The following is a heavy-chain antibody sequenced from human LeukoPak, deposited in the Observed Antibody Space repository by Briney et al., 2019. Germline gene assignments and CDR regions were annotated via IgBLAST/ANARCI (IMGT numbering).Heavy chain of an antibody. V-gene: IGHV1-69*01. CDR2: IIPIFGTA. CDR3: AVPGIAVTGTDFDY. Sequence: ASVKVSCKASGGTFSSYAISWVRQAPGQGLEWMGGIIPIFGTANYAQKFQGRVTITADESTSTAYMELSSLRSEDTAVYYCAVPGIAVTGTDFDYWGQGTLVTVSS. J-gene: IGHJ4*02. D-gene: IGHD6-19*01. CDR1: GGTFSSYA.